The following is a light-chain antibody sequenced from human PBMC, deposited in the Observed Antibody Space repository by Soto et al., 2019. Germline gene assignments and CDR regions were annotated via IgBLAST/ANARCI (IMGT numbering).Light chain of an antibody. CDR3: QQTYSNLWT. CDR1: QTISTW. Sequence: DIQVTQSPPTLSASVGDRVTITCRASQTISTWMAWYQQKPGKAPKLLAYDASTLQSGVASRFSGRGSGTDFTLTINNLQREDFADYFCQQTYSNLWTFGQGTKVDIK. CDR2: DAS. J-gene: IGKJ1*01. V-gene: IGKV1-39*01.